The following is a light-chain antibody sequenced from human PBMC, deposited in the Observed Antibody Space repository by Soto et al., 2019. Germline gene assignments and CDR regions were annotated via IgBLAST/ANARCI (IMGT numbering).Light chain of an antibody. J-gene: IGKJ1*01. V-gene: IGKV3-20*01. CDR2: LAS. CDR1: QSVSSKY. Sequence: EIVLTQSPGTLSLSPGDRATLSCRASQSVSSKYLAWYQQRRGQPPRLLIYLASTRAPGIPDRFSGSGSGTXXXLXXSXXQPEDFAVYXXXQYGNSPRTFGQGTKVEVK. CDR3: XQYGNSPRT.